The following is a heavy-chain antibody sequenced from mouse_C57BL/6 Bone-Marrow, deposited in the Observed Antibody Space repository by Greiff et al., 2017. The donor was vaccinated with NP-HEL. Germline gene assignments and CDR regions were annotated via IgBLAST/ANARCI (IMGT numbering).Heavy chain of an antibody. Sequence: QVQLQQPGTELVKPGASVKLSCKASGYTFTSYWMYWVKQRPGQGLDWLGNINPSNGATNYNEKFKSKATLTVDKSSSTAYMQLSSLTSEDSAVYYCARDSGYAFDYWGQGTTLTVSS. CDR3: ARDSGYAFDY. V-gene: IGHV1-53*01. J-gene: IGHJ2*01. CDR2: INPSNGAT. CDR1: GYTFTSYW. D-gene: IGHD3-2*02.